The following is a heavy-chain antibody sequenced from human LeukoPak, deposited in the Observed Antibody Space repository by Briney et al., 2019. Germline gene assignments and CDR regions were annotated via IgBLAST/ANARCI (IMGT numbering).Heavy chain of an antibody. J-gene: IGHJ1*01. CDR3: ARDFRRGTSGWSAEYFQH. Sequence: GASVKISCKASGYTFAYYPMNWVRQAPGQGLEWMGWINTDTGNPTYAQGFTGRFVFSLDTSLSTTYLQISSLKAEDTAVYYCARDFRRGTSGWSAEYFQHWGQGTLVTVSS. D-gene: IGHD6-19*01. CDR1: GYTFAYYP. V-gene: IGHV7-4-1*02. CDR2: INTDTGNP.